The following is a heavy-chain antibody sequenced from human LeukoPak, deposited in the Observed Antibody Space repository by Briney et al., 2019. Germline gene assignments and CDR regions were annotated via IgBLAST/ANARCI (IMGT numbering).Heavy chain of an antibody. Sequence: GGSLRLSCAASGFTFSNAWMSWVRQAPGKGLEWVGRIKSKTDGGTTDYAAPVKGRFTISRDDSKNTLYLQMNSLKTEDTAVYYCTTVNSGYDLGYYYYCMDVWGKGTTVTVSS. CDR3: TTVNSGYDLGYYYYCMDV. CDR2: IKSKTDGGTT. V-gene: IGHV3-15*01. J-gene: IGHJ6*03. CDR1: GFTFSNAW. D-gene: IGHD5-12*01.